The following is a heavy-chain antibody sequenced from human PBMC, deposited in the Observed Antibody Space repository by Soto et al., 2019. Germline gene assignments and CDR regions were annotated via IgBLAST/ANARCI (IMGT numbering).Heavy chain of an antibody. CDR2: ISGGGDAP. V-gene: IGHV3-23*01. Sequence: EVQLLESGGGLVQPGGSLRLSCAASGFTFYHHAMTWVRQAPGKGLEWVATISGGGDAPYYADSVRGRFTISRDNSRNTVSLPVNSLRAEDTAIYFCVRKAIGSTLTPYYWYFDFWGRGTLVSVSS. CDR1: GFTFYHHA. D-gene: IGHD4-17*01. J-gene: IGHJ2*01. CDR3: VRKAIGSTLTPYYWYFDF.